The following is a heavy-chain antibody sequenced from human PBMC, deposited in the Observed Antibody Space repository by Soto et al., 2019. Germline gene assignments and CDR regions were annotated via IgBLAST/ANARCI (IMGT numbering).Heavy chain of an antibody. CDR1: GFTFSSYA. J-gene: IGHJ6*02. CDR2: ISYDGSNK. D-gene: IGHD6-13*01. V-gene: IGHV3-30-3*01. Sequence: QVQLVESGGGVVQPGRSLRLSCAASGFTFSSYAMHWVRQAPGKGLEWVAVISYDGSNKYYADSVKGRFTISRDNSKNPVYLQMNSLRAEDTAVYYCARDEAAAGMDGMDVWGQGTTVTVSS. CDR3: ARDEAAAGMDGMDV.